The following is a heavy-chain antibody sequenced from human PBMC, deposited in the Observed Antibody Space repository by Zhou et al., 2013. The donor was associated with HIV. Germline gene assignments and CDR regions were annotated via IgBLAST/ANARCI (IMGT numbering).Heavy chain of an antibody. V-gene: IGHV1-18*01. D-gene: IGHD6-19*01. CDR1: GYTFSTYD. Sequence: QAQLLQSGTEVKKPGASVKVSCKASGYTFSTYDVSWVRQAPGQGLEWMGWITPYNGNAYYARKVQGRVTLTADTATSTAYMELRSLRSDDTAVYYCARVLYSSGWYASDYWGQGTLVTVSS. CDR3: ARVLYSSGWYASDY. J-gene: IGHJ4*02. CDR2: ITPYNGNA.